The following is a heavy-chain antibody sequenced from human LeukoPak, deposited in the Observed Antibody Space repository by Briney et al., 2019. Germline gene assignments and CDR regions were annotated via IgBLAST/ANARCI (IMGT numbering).Heavy chain of an antibody. Sequence: GASVKVSCKASGYTFTGYYMLWVRQAPGQGREWMGWINPNSGGTNYAQKFQGRVTMTRDTSISTAYMELSWLRSDDTAVYYCASWSGRRGSSHGFYYYYYMDVWGKGTTVTVSS. CDR3: ASWSGRRGSSHGFYYYYYMDV. V-gene: IGHV1-2*02. D-gene: IGHD6-6*01. CDR1: GYTFTGYY. CDR2: INPNSGGT. J-gene: IGHJ6*03.